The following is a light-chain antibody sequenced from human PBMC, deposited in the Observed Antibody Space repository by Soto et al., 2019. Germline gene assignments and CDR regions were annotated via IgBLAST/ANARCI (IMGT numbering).Light chain of an antibody. Sequence: QSVLTQPRSVSGSPGQSVTISCTGTSSDVGGYNYVSWYQQHPGKAPKLMIYDVSKRPSGVPDRFSGSKSGNTASLTISGVQAGVEADYSCGSYAGAYCVFGTGTKVPVL. CDR3: GSYAGAYCV. CDR1: SSDVGGYNY. CDR2: DVS. V-gene: IGLV2-11*01. J-gene: IGLJ1*01.